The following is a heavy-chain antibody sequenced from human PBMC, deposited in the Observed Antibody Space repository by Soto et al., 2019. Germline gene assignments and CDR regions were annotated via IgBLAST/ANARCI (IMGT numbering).Heavy chain of an antibody. V-gene: IGHV3-23*01. CDR2: ITGSAGST. Sequence: EVQLLESGGGLVQPGGSLRLSCAASGFTFSSYGMSSVRQAPGKGLEWVSSITGSAGSTYYADSVKGRFTISRDNSKNTLYLQMNSLRAEDTAVYYCAKDRNRWLRFDLGYWGQGTLVTVSS. D-gene: IGHD5-12*01. J-gene: IGHJ4*02. CDR1: GFTFSSYG. CDR3: AKDRNRWLRFDLGY.